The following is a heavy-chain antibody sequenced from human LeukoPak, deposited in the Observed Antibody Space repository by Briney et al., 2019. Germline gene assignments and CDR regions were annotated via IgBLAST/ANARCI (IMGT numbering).Heavy chain of an antibody. CDR3: ARPRITIFGVVPHYYYNYGMDV. CDR2: INPSGGST. CDR1: GYTFTSYY. Sequence: ASVKVSCKASGYTFTSYYMHWVRQAPGQGLEWMGIINPSGGSTSYAQKFQGRVTMTRDTSTSTVYMELSSLRSEDTAVYYCARPRITIFGVVPHYYYNYGMDVWGQGTTVTVSS. V-gene: IGHV1-46*01. D-gene: IGHD3-3*01. J-gene: IGHJ6*02.